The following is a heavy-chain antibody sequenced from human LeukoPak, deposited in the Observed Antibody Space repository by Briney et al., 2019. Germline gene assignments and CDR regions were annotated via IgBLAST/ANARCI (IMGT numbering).Heavy chain of an antibody. CDR2: ISGSGGST. CDR1: GFTFSSYA. J-gene: IGHJ5*02. D-gene: IGHD2-15*01. CDR3: AKDRVVPRLGMVWFHP. V-gene: IGHV3-23*01. Sequence: PGGSLRLSCAASGFTFSSYAMSWVRQAPGKGLEWVSAISGSGGSTCYADSVKGRLTISRDNSKNTLYLQMNSLRAEDTAVYSCAKDRVVPRLGMVWFHPWGQGTLVTVSS.